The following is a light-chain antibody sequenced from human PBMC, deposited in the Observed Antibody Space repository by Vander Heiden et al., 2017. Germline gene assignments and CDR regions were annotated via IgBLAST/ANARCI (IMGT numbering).Light chain of an antibody. CDR2: LGS. CDR1: QSLLHSNIYNY. J-gene: IGKJ1*01. Sequence: DMVMTQSPFSLPVTPGEPASISCRSSQSLLHSNIYNYLDWYLQKPGQSPQLLIYLGSNLASGVPDRFSGSGSGTDFTLKISRVEAEDVGVYYCMQALQTAWTFGQGTKVEIK. CDR3: MQALQTAWT. V-gene: IGKV2-28*01.